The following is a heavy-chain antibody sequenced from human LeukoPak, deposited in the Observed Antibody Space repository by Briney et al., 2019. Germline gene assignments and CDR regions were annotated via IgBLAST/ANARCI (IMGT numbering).Heavy chain of an antibody. V-gene: IGHV1-46*01. J-gene: IGHJ4*02. CDR3: ASPRAYEKYYFDY. Sequence: ASVKVSCKASGYPFTSYYMHWVRQAPGQGLEWMGIINPSGGSTSYAQKFQGRVTMTRDTSTSTVYMELSSLRAEDTAVYYCASPRAYEKYYFDYWGQGTLVTVSS. CDR2: INPSGGST. CDR1: GYPFTSYY. D-gene: IGHD3-3*01.